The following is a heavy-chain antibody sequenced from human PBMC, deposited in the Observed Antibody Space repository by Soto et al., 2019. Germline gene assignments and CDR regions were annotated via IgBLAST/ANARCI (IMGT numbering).Heavy chain of an antibody. CDR1: GLSFDDYA. D-gene: IGHD2-21*02. V-gene: IGHV3-9*01. J-gene: IGHJ6*02. CDR3: AKSTCGTANGMGV. Sequence: EVQVVESGGGLVQPGRSLRLSCAASGLSFDDYAMHWVRQAPGKGLEWVSGISWNSGTIGYADSVKGRFTISRDNAKNSLYLQMNSLRAEDTALYYCAKSTCGTANGMGVWGQGTTVTVSS. CDR2: ISWNSGTI.